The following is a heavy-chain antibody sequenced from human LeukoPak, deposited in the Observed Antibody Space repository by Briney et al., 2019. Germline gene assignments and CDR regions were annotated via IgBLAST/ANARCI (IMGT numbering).Heavy chain of an antibody. J-gene: IGHJ4*02. CDR2: ISGSSDST. CDR3: AKCSSSLSSPYFDY. CDR1: GFTFAGYA. V-gene: IGHV3-23*01. D-gene: IGHD6-13*01. Sequence: PGGSLRLSCAASGFTFAGYAMTWVRQAPGKGLEWVSAISGSSDSTYYADSVKGRFTISRDNSKNTLYLQMNSLRAEDTAVYYCAKCSSSLSSPYFDYWGQGTLVTVSS.